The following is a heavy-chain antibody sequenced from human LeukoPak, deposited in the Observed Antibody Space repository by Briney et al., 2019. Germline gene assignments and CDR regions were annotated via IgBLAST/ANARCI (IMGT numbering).Heavy chain of an antibody. D-gene: IGHD3-22*01. CDR3: AKRGVVIRVILVGFHKEAYYFDS. V-gene: IGHV3-21*04. J-gene: IGHJ4*02. CDR1: GFTFTTFS. Sequence: GGSLRLSCAASGFTFTTFSMDWVRQAPGKGLEWVSSINSHNYIYYSESVKGRFTISRDNPKNTLYLQMNSLRAEDTAVYFCAKRGVVIRVILVGFHKEAYYFDSWGQGALVTVSS. CDR2: INSHNYI.